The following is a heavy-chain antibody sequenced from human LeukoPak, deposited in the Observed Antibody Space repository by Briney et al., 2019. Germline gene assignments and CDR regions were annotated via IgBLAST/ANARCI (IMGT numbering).Heavy chain of an antibody. J-gene: IGHJ1*01. CDR2: ITDSGDTK. V-gene: IGHV3-48*04. CDR1: GFTFSNYW. CDR3: ASSISGWYGNFQH. D-gene: IGHD6-19*01. Sequence: GGSLGLSCAASGFTFSNYWMNWVRQAPGKGLEWVSFITDSGDTKYLADSVKGRFTISRDNAKNSLYLQMNSLRAEDTAVYYCASSISGWYGNFQHWGQGTLVTVSS.